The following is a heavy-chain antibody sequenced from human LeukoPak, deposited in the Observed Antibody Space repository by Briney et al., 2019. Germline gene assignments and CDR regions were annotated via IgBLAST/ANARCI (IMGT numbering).Heavy chain of an antibody. CDR2: ISASSSSI. J-gene: IGHJ4*02. CDR3: ARGGAARPDY. CDR1: GFTLSNYG. D-gene: IGHD6-6*01. V-gene: IGHV3-48*04. Sequence: GGSLRLSCAASGFTLSNYGMDWVRQAPGKGLEWVSYISASSSSIYYADSVKGRFTISRDNAKNSLFLQMNSLRAEDTAVYYCARGGAARPDYWGQGSLVTVSS.